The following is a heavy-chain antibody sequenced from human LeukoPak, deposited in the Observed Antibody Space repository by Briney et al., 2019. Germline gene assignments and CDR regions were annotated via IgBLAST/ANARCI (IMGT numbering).Heavy chain of an antibody. CDR2: IYYSGST. J-gene: IGHJ4*02. Sequence: PSETLSLTCNVSGGSISSSSYYWAWIRQPPGKGLEWIGSIYYSGSTYYNPSLKSRVTISVDTSKNQFSLKLTSVTAADTAVYYCARHSREGSAWYLVGGPTDYWGQGTLVTVSS. CDR1: GGSISSSSYY. D-gene: IGHD2-15*01. CDR3: ARHSREGSAWYLVGGPTDY. V-gene: IGHV4-39*01.